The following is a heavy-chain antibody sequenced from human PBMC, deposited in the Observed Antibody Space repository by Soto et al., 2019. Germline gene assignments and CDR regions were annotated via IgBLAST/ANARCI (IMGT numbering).Heavy chain of an antibody. CDR3: AATFDSGSYDFGGHPW. V-gene: IGHV1-69*17. D-gene: IGHD2-21*01. J-gene: IGHJ4*02. CDR2: IIPMFGII. CDR1: GGSFSTYT. Sequence: QVLLVQSGAEVKKPGSSVKVSCKVSGGSFSTYTLTWVRQAPGQGLEWMGGIIPMFGIINYAQKFQGRVTITADRSTTTAYMELISLRSEDTAVYYCAATFDSGSYDFGGHPWWGQGTLVTVSS.